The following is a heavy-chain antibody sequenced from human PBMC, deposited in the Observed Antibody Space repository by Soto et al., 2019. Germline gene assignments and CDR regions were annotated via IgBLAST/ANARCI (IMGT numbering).Heavy chain of an antibody. Sequence: GESLKISCEGCGYSFTSYWIGWVRQMPGKGLEWMGIIYPGDSDTRYSPSFQGQVTISADKSISTAYLQWSSLKASDTAMYYCAGGGVRGVITRTRDYYGMDVWGQGTTVTVSS. V-gene: IGHV5-51*01. J-gene: IGHJ6*02. D-gene: IGHD3-10*01. CDR3: AGGGVRGVITRTRDYYGMDV. CDR1: GYSFTSYW. CDR2: IYPGDSDT.